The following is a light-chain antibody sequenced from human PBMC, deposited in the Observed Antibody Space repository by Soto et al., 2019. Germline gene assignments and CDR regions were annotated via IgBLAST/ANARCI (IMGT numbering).Light chain of an antibody. J-gene: IGLJ3*02. V-gene: IGLV2-14*01. Sequence: QPASVSGSPGQSIAISCTGTSSDVGGYDYVSWYQQHPGKAPKLMIYDVSNRPSGVSNRFSGSKSGNTASLTISGLQAEDEADYYCSSYTSSDTPVFGGGTKLTVL. CDR1: SSDVGGYDY. CDR3: SSYTSSDTPV. CDR2: DVS.